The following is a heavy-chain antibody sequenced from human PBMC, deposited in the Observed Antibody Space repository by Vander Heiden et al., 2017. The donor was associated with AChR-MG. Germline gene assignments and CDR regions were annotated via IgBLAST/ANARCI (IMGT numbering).Heavy chain of an antibody. J-gene: IGHJ4*02. V-gene: IGHV3-23*01. D-gene: IGHD1-26*01. CDR1: GFPFSSFA. CDR3: AKGEVGITVPGGY. CDR2: ISGSSDNT. Sequence: EVQLLESGGGLVQPGGSLRLSCAASGFPFSSFAMSWVRQVPGKGLEWVSLISGSSDNTYYADPVKGRFTISRDNAKNTVYLQVNSLRAEDTAVYYCAKGEVGITVPGGYWGQGTLVAVSS.